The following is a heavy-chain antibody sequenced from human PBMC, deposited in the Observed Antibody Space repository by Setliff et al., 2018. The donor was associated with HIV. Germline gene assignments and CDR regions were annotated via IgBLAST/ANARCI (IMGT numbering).Heavy chain of an antibody. Sequence: SETLSLTCTVSGDSISNYYWSWVRQPPGKGLEWIGYIYTTGSTNYNPSLKSRVTMSVDTSKNQFSLRLTSLTAADTAVYFCAKRAVQDGTVTSSNWFESWGQGTLVTVSS. D-gene: IGHD1-7*01. CDR1: GDSISNYY. J-gene: IGHJ5*01. V-gene: IGHV4-4*09. CDR3: AKRAVQDGTVTSSNWFES. CDR2: IYTTGST.